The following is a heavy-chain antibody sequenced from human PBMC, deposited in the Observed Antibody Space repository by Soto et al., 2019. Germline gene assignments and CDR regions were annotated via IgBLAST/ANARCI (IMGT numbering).Heavy chain of an antibody. CDR1: GGSISSDDYN. Sequence: TSETLSLTCTVSGGSISSDDYNWNWIRQPPGKGLEWIGNLYSNGNTYYNPSLKSRVSISVDTSKNQLSLKLTSVTAADTAVYYCARDWSTPYYYVMDVWGQGTTDTVSS. D-gene: IGHD2-8*02. CDR2: LYSNGNT. J-gene: IGHJ6*02. CDR3: ARDWSTPYYYVMDV. V-gene: IGHV4-30-4*01.